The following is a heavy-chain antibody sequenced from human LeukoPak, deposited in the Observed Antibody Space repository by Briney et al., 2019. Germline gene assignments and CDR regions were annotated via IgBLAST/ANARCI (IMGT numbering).Heavy chain of an antibody. CDR1: GFNFTNYW. J-gene: IGHJ4*02. Sequence: GEALEISRWGSGFNFTNYWIVWVRPVPGKGLEWRGIIYPGGSDTRYIPSFQGQVPLSADKSISAAYLQWSSLKASYTAMYYCARRNYYDSSRYYFDYWGQGTLGTVS. D-gene: IGHD3-22*01. CDR2: IYPGGSDT. V-gene: IGHV5-51*01. CDR3: ARRNYYDSSRYYFDY.